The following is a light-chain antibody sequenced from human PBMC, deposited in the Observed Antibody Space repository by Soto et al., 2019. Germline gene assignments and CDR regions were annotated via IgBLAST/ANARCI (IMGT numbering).Light chain of an antibody. J-gene: IGKJ5*01. CDR3: QQYGSSPRT. V-gene: IGKV3-20*01. CDR1: QNVASSY. Sequence: EIVLTQSPGTLSLSPGERATLSCRASQNVASSYLAWYQQKPGQAPRLLIYGSSIRGAGIPDRFSGSGSGTDFTLTISRLDPEDFAVYFCQQYGSSPRTFGQGTRLEIK. CDR2: GSS.